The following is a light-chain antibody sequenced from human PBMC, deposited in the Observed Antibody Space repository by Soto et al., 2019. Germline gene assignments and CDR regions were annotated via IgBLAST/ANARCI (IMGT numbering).Light chain of an antibody. CDR1: QSVSSY. Sequence: EIVLTQSPATLSLSPGERATLSCRASQSVSSYLAWYQQKPGQAPRLLIYDASNRATGIPARFSGSGSGTDFTLPISSLEPEEFAVYYCHQRSNCPFPVAQGKRREIK. CDR3: HQRSNCPFP. J-gene: IGKJ5*01. CDR2: DAS. V-gene: IGKV3-11*01.